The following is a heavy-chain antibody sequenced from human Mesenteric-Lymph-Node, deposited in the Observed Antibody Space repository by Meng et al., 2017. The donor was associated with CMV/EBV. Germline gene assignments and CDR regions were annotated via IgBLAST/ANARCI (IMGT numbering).Heavy chain of an antibody. V-gene: IGHV3-7*01. J-gene: IGHJ4*02. CDR1: GFTFSSYW. CDR3: ARDRNNWSCFDY. CDR2: IKQDGSEK. D-gene: IGHD1-20*01. Sequence: GGSLRLSCAASGFTFSSYWMSWVRQAPGKGLEWVANIKQDGSEKYYVDSVKGRFTISRDNSKNTLYLQMNSLRAEDTAVYYCARDRNNWSCFDYWGQGTLVTVSS.